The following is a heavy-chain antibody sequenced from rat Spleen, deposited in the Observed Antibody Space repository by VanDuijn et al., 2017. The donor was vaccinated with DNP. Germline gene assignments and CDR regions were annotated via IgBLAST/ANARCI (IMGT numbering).Heavy chain of an antibody. CDR3: ARAKYSSHYWYFDF. Sequence: EVQLVESGGGLVQPGRSLKLSCAASGLTFRNYGMHWIRQAPTKGLEWVASISPSGGSTYYRDSMKGRFTISSDNAKNTLYLQMNSLRSEDTATYYCARAKYSSHYWYFDFWGPGTMVTVSS. CDR2: ISPSGGST. CDR1: GLTFRNYG. J-gene: IGHJ1*01. D-gene: IGHD1-2*01. V-gene: IGHV5-19*01.